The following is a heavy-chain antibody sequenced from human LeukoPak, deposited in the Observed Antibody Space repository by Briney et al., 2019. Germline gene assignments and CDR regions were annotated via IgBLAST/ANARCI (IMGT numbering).Heavy chain of an antibody. J-gene: IGHJ4*02. Sequence: PGGSLRLSCAASGFTFSSYGMHWVRQAPGKGLEWVAVISYDGSNKYYADSVKGRFTISRDNSKNTLYLQMNSLRAEDTAVYYCAKDRVATTPGEGALDYWGQGTLVTVSS. CDR1: GFTFSSYG. CDR3: AKDRVATTPGEGALDY. D-gene: IGHD5-12*01. V-gene: IGHV3-30*18. CDR2: ISYDGSNK.